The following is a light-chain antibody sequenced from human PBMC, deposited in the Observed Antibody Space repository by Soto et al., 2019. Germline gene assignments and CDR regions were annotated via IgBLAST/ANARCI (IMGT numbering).Light chain of an antibody. CDR3: QQYGSSPLT. CDR2: GAS. Sequence: VLTQSPGTLSLSPGERATLSCRASQSVGASYLAWYQQKPGQAPRLLIYGASSRATGIPDRFSGSGSGTDFTLTVSRLEPEDFAVYYCQQYGSSPLTFGGGTKVEIK. CDR1: QSVGASY. J-gene: IGKJ4*01. V-gene: IGKV3-20*01.